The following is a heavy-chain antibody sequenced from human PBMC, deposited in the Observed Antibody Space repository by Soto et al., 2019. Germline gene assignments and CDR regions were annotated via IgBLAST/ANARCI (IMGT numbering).Heavy chain of an antibody. D-gene: IGHD2-21*02. V-gene: IGHV1-18*01. Sequence: ASVKVSCKASGYTFTSYGISWVRQAPGQGLERMGWINAYNGKTVYSQRFQGRVTITTDTCTRTVYMELSSLRSEDNAVYYWAGGTVVTGAVFDSWGQGTLVNVSS. CDR1: GYTFTSYG. CDR3: AGGTVVTGAVFDS. CDR2: INAYNGKT. J-gene: IGHJ4*02.